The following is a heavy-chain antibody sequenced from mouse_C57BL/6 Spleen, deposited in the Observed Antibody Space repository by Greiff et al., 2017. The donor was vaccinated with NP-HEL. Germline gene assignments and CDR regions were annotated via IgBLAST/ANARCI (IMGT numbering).Heavy chain of an antibody. D-gene: IGHD2-1*01. CDR3: ASRGNHYYAMDY. CDR2: IYPRSGNT. V-gene: IGHV1-81*01. J-gene: IGHJ4*01. CDR1: GYTFTSYG. Sequence: VQLQESGAELARPGASVKLSCKASGYTFTSYGISWVKQRTGQGLEWIGEIYPRSGNTYYNEKFKGKATLTADKSSSTAYMELRSLTSEDSAVYFCASRGNHYYAMDYWGQGTSVTVSS.